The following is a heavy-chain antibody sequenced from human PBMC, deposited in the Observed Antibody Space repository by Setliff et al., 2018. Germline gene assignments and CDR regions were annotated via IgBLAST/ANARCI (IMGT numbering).Heavy chain of an antibody. Sequence: SETLSLTCAVSGFPISSGYYWGWIRQPPGKGLEWIVNIHHSGKAYYNPSLKSRVTMSVDTSKNHVSLKLSSVTAADTAVYYCARAHTWSLPNDNSGYPGWFDPWGQGTLGTVSS. J-gene: IGHJ5*02. V-gene: IGHV4-38-2*01. CDR3: ARAHTWSLPNDNSGYPGWFDP. CDR1: GFPISSGYY. CDR2: IHHSGKA. D-gene: IGHD3-22*01.